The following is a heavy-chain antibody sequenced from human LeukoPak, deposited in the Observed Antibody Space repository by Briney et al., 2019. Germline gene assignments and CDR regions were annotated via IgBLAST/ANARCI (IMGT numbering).Heavy chain of an antibody. D-gene: IGHD4-23*01. CDR3: ASLPTRSVTIDY. CDR2: IWYDGSNK. V-gene: IGHV3-33*01. CDR1: GFTFSSYG. J-gene: IGHJ4*02. Sequence: GGSLRLSCAASGFTFSSYGIHWVRQAPGKGLEWVAVIWYDGSNKYYADSVKGRFTISRDNSKNTLYLQMNSLRAEDTAVYYCASLPTRSVTIDYWGQGTLVTVSS.